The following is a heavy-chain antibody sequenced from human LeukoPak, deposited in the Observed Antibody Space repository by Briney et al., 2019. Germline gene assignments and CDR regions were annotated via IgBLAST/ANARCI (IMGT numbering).Heavy chain of an antibody. J-gene: IGHJ4*02. CDR3: AKGLFSAYDKYLDS. Sequence: GGSLRLSCAGSGFAFESFTMTWVRQAPGKGLEWVSLISDTGRDINYADSVRGRFTISRDNTKNSLFLQMDSLRVEDTAIYYCAKGLFSAYDKYLDSWGQGTLATVSS. CDR2: ISDTGRDI. CDR1: GFAFESFT. D-gene: IGHD5-12*01. V-gene: IGHV3-21*04.